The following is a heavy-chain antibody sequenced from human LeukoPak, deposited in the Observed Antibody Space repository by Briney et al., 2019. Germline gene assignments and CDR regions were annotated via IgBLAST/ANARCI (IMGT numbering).Heavy chain of an antibody. CDR1: GGSISSGSYY. J-gene: IGHJ4*01. Sequence: PSETLSLTCSVSGGSISSGSYYWSWIRQPAGKGLEWIGRIYTSGSTNYNPSLKSRVTISVDTSKNQFSLKLSSVTAADTAVYYCARAHYYGSGSYQYYFDYWGHGTLVTVSS. CDR2: IYTSGST. V-gene: IGHV4-61*02. CDR3: ARAHYYGSGSYQYYFDY. D-gene: IGHD3-10*01.